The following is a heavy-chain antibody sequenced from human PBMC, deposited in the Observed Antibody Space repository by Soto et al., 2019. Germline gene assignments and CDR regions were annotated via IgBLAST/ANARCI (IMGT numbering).Heavy chain of an antibody. CDR3: AKETRYYHFWSGSYTRTYYDGMDV. V-gene: IGHV3-30*18. CDR2: IANAGSNK. J-gene: IGHJ6*02. Sequence: SLRXACAACGFTFSSVAIHGVLPSACNGMECGGGIANAGSNKFYADSVKGRFTISTDNSKNTLHLQMISLRPEDTAVYYCAKETRYYHFWSGSYTRTYYDGMDVWGPGTTVTVSS. D-gene: IGHD3-3*01. CDR1: GFTFSSVA.